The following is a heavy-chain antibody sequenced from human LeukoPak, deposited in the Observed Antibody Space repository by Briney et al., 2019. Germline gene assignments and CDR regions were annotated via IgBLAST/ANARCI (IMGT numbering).Heavy chain of an antibody. CDR2: INTDGSFT. CDR1: GFTFSDYY. V-gene: IGHV3-74*01. J-gene: IGHJ4*02. Sequence: GGSLRLSCAASGFTFSDYYMHWVRQAPGKGLVWVSRINTDGSFTNYADSVKGRFTISRDNAKNTLYLQMNSLRAEDTAVYYCARAVNSASKSDYWGQGTLVTVSS. CDR3: ARAVNSASKSDY. D-gene: IGHD2-2*01.